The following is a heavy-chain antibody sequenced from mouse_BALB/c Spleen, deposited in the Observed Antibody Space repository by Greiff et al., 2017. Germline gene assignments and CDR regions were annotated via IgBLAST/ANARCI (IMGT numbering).Heavy chain of an antibody. Sequence: QVQLKQSGPELVKPGASVKISCKASGYAFSSSWMNWVKQRPGQGLEWIGRIYPGDGDTNYNGKFKGKATLTADKSSSTAYMQLSSLTSVDSAVYFCAREPPLYYGNYEGFAYWGQGTLVTVSA. CDR1: GYAFSSSW. CDR2: IYPGDGDT. D-gene: IGHD2-1*01. CDR3: AREPPLYYGNYEGFAY. J-gene: IGHJ3*01. V-gene: IGHV1-82*01.